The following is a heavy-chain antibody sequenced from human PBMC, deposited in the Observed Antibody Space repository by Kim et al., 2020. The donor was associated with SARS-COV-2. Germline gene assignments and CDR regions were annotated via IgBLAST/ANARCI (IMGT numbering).Heavy chain of an antibody. D-gene: IGHD3-22*01. CDR2: INHSGST. CDR3: ARGKSEISMIVVVMTGASYFFDY. V-gene: IGHV4-34*01. CDR1: GGSFSGYS. Sequence: SETLSLTCAVDGGSFSGYSWTWIRQAPGKGLEWIGEINHSGSTNYHPSLKSRLTISVDTSKNQFSLKLKSVTAADTAVYYCARGKSEISMIVVVMTGASYFFDYWGRGNLVTVSS. J-gene: IGHJ4*02.